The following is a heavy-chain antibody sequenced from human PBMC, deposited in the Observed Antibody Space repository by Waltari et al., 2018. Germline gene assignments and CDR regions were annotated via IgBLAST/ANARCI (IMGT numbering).Heavy chain of an antibody. CDR1: GYTFTGYY. CDR3: ARDDGGNEGDLSNY. CDR2: INPNSGGT. V-gene: IGHV1-2*06. J-gene: IGHJ4*02. D-gene: IGHD2-15*01. Sequence: QVQLVQSGAEVKKPGASVKVSCKASGYTFTGYYMHWVRPAPGQGLEWMGRINPNSGGTNYAQKFQGRVTMTRDTSISTAYMELSRLRSDDTAVYYCARDDGGNEGDLSNYWGQGTLVTVSS.